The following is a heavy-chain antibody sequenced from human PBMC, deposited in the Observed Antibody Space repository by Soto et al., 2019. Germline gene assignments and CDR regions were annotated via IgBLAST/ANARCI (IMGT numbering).Heavy chain of an antibody. Sequence: QVQLVQSGAEVKKPGASVKVSCKASGYTFTSYGISWVRQAPGQGLEWMGWISAYNGNTNYAQKLQGRVTITTDTSTSTAYMELRSLRSDDTAVYYCARVASCYRCVYYYYGMDVWGQGTTVTVSS. CDR2: ISAYNGNT. J-gene: IGHJ6*02. CDR1: GYTFTSYG. D-gene: IGHD2-2*01. V-gene: IGHV1-18*04. CDR3: ARVASCYRCVYYYYGMDV.